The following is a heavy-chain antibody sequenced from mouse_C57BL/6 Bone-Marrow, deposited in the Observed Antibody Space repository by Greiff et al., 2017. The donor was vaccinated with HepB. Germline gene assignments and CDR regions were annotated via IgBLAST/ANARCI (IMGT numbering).Heavy chain of an antibody. CDR1: GFNIKDDY. D-gene: IGHD1-1*01. CDR2: IDPENGDT. J-gene: IGHJ4*01. Sequence: EVQLQQSGAELVRPGASVKLSCTASGFNIKDDYMHWVKQRPEQGLEWIGWIDPENGDTEYASKFQGKATITADTSSNTAYLQLSRRTSEDTAVYYCFIYYYGSSSIDGAMDYWGQGTSVTVSS. CDR3: FIYYYGSSSIDGAMDY. V-gene: IGHV14-4*01.